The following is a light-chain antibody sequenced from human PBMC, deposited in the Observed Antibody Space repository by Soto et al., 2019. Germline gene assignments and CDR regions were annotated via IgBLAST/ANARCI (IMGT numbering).Light chain of an antibody. CDR2: AAS. Sequence: IVLTQSPGTLSLSPGERATLSCRASQSVTSGYLAWYQQIPGQVPRLLVYAASTRATGIPDRFSGGGSGTDFTLTIHRLKPEDFAVYYCQQYGSSPYTFGGGTKVQI. CDR3: QQYGSSPYT. J-gene: IGKJ4*01. CDR1: QSVTSGY. V-gene: IGKV3-20*01.